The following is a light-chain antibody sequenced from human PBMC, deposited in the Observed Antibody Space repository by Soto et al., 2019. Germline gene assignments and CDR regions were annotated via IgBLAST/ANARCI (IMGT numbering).Light chain of an antibody. Sequence: DIVMTQSPLSLPVTPGEPASISCRSSQSLLHSNGYNYLDWYLQKPGQSPQLLIYLGSNRASGVXVXYSGSGSGTDFTLKINRVEADDVGVYYCVQALQTPFTFGPGTKVEIK. CDR2: LGS. CDR1: QSLLHSNGYNY. CDR3: VQALQTPFT. V-gene: IGKV2-28*01. J-gene: IGKJ3*01.